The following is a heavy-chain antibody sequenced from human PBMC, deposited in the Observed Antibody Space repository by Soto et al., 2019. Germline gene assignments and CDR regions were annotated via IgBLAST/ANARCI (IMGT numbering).Heavy chain of an antibody. V-gene: IGHV4-59*01. Sequence: PSETLSLTCTVSGGSISSDYWSWIRQPPGKGLEWIGNIFYTGSTNYNPSLKSRVTLSLDRSNNQFSLNLNSVTAADTAIYYCARIRASYGDVEYWGQGALVTVSS. CDR2: IFYTGST. J-gene: IGHJ4*02. D-gene: IGHD4-17*01. CDR1: GGSISSDY. CDR3: ARIRASYGDVEY.